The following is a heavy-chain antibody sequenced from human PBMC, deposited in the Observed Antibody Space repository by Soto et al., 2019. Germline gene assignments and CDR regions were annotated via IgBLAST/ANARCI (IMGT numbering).Heavy chain of an antibody. D-gene: IGHD3-22*01. CDR2: ISSSSSYI. CDR1: GFTFSSYS. Sequence: PXVSLRLSCAASGFTFSSYSMNWVRQAPGKGLEWVSSISSSSSYIYYADSVKGRFTISRDNAKNSLYLQMNSLRAEDTAVYYCARANYYDSSVIARYYYGMDVWGQGTTVTVSS. CDR3: ARANYYDSSVIARYYYGMDV. V-gene: IGHV3-21*01. J-gene: IGHJ6*02.